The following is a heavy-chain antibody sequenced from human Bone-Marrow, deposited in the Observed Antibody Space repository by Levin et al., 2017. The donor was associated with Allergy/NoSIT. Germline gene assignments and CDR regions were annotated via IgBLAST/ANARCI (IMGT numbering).Heavy chain of an antibody. CDR2: IGGSGIDA. D-gene: IGHD1-26*01. CDR1: GFTFNKYG. Sequence: GGSLRLSCTASGFTFNKYGLTWVRQAPGKGLEWVASIGGSGIDANYADSVRGRFTITRDMNMIFLQMNRLRVEDTAVYYCAKDPMWDRYNFDMDVWGQGTSVIVS. CDR3: AKDPMWDRYNFDMDV. J-gene: IGHJ6*02. V-gene: IGHV3-23*01.